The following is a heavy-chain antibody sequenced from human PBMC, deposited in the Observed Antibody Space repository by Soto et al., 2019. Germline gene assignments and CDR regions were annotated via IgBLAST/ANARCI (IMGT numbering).Heavy chain of an antibody. V-gene: IGHV3-11*01. Sequence: GGSLRLSCAASGFMFIDYYMSFVRHSAFKWLEWVSYISSGGSTKYYADSVKGRFTISRDNAKTSLSLQMSSLRAEDTAIYYCARGGGGFYDYVWGSYSQGAFDVWGQGTMVTVSS. CDR3: ARGGGGFYDYVWGSYSQGAFDV. CDR2: ISSGGSTK. J-gene: IGHJ3*01. CDR1: GFMFIDYY. D-gene: IGHD3-16*01.